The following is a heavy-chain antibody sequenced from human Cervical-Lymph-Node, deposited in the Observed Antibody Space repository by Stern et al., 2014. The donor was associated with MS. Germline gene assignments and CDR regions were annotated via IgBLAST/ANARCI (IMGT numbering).Heavy chain of an antibody. CDR2: ISYDGSDT. D-gene: IGHD3-10*01. V-gene: IGHV3-30*18. J-gene: IGHJ4*02. Sequence: QVQLVQSGGGVVQPGRSLRITCTVSGFTFSSYGMHWVGQAPGKGLEWVSVISYDGSDTYYAESVKGRFTISRDNTKNTLYLEMRRLRREDTAVYYCVKRGITEVRGVRLGDYWGPGTLVIVSS. CDR3: VKRGITEVRGVRLGDY. CDR1: GFTFSSYG.